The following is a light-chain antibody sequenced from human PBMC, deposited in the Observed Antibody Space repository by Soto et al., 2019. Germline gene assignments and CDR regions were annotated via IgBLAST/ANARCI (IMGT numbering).Light chain of an antibody. CDR3: SSYTSSSTL. J-gene: IGLJ1*01. CDR1: SSDVGDYNY. Sequence: QSALTQPASVSGSPGQSITISCTGTSSDVGDYNYVSWYQQHPGKAPKLMLYDVSNRPSGISNRLSGSKSGNTASLTISGLQAEDEADYYCSSYTSSSTLFGTGTKLTVL. V-gene: IGLV2-14*01. CDR2: DVS.